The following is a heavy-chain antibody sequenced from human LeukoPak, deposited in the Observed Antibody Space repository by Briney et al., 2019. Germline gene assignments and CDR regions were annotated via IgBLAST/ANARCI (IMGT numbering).Heavy chain of an antibody. J-gene: IGHJ6*03. V-gene: IGHV4-59*12. CDR3: ARLYCSSTSCTRKQYYYYMDV. Sequence: PSETLSLTCTVSGGSISSYYWSWIRQPPGKGLEWIGNIYYSGSTNYNPSLKSRVTISVDTSKNQFSLKLSSVTAADTAVYYCARLYCSSTSCTRKQYYYYMDVWGKGTTVTISS. D-gene: IGHD2-2*01. CDR2: IYYSGST. CDR1: GGSISSYY.